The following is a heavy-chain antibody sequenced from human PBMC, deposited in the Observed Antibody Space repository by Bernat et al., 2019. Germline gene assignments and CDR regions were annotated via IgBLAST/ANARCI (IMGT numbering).Heavy chain of an antibody. CDR3: AKDPGYYDFWSGYYLD. V-gene: IGHV3-66*01. Sequence: EVQLVESGGGLVQPGGSLRLSCAASGFTVSSNYMSWVRQAPGKGLEWVSVIYSGGSTYYADSVKGRFTISRDNSKNTLYLQMNSLRAEDTAVYYCAKDPGYYDFWSGYYLDWGQGTLVTVSS. J-gene: IGHJ4*02. CDR2: IYSGGST. CDR1: GFTVSSNY. D-gene: IGHD3-3*01.